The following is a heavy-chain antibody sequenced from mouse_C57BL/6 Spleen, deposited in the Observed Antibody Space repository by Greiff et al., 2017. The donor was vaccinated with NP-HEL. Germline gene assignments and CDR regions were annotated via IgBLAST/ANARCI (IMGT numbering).Heavy chain of an antibody. J-gene: IGHJ2*01. CDR1: GYTFTDYN. CDR3: ARYAYYGNYGAFDY. Sequence: VQLQQSGPELVKPGASVKIPCKASGYTFTDYNMDWVKQSHGKSLEWIGDINPNNGGTIYNQKFKGKATLTVDKSSITASMELRSLTSEDTAVYYCARYAYYGNYGAFDYWGQGTTLTVSS. CDR2: INPNNGGT. D-gene: IGHD2-1*01. V-gene: IGHV1-18*01.